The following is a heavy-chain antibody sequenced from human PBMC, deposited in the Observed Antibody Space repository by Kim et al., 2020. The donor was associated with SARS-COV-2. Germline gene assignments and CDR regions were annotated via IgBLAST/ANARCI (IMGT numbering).Heavy chain of an antibody. V-gene: IGHV4-39*01. CDR1: GGSISSSSYY. Sequence: SETLSLTCTVSGGSISSSSYYWGWIRQPPGKGLEWIGSIYYSGSTYYNPSLKSRVTISVDTSKNQFSLKPSSVTAADTAVYYCARHDRGPFGVVIITGPDAFDIWGQGTMVTVSS. CDR3: ARHDRGPFGVVIITGPDAFDI. J-gene: IGHJ3*02. D-gene: IGHD3-3*01. CDR2: IYYSGST.